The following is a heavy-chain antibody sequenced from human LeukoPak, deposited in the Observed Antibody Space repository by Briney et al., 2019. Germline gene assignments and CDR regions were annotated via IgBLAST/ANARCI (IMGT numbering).Heavy chain of an antibody. CDR1: GGSISSSKW. J-gene: IGHJ4*02. Sequence: SETLSLTCVVSGGSISSSKWWSWVRQAPGKGLEWIGEISHSGSINYNPSFASRVTISVDKSKNQFSLSLTSVTAADTAMYYCARLSSDLSHFDHWGQGTLASVSS. CDR3: ARLSSDLSHFDH. V-gene: IGHV4-4*02. CDR2: ISHSGSI. D-gene: IGHD3-16*02.